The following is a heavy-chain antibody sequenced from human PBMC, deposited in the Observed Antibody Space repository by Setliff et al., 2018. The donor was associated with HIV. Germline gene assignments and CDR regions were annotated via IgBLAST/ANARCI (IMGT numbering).Heavy chain of an antibody. CDR2: IFHTGSS. J-gene: IGHJ4*02. Sequence: SETLSLTCSVSGGSMSNYYWSWVRQPPGKGLEWMGDIFHTGSSTYNPSLKSRVSLSVDTSKNQFSLRLSAVPAADTAVYYCASLTDYGGDSGRQWGQGTLVTVSS. CDR3: ASLTDYGGDSGRQ. V-gene: IGHV4-59*01. D-gene: IGHD4-17*01. CDR1: GGSMSNYY.